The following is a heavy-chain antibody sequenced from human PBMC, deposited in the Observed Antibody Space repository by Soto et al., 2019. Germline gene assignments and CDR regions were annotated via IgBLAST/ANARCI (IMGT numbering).Heavy chain of an antibody. V-gene: IGHV1-69*01. CDR1: GGIFGSHG. J-gene: IGHJ3*01. D-gene: IGHD3-22*01. CDR3: VRDRRIYYADSHDEFGASDYEV. CDR2: FIPIFRTL. Sequence: QGQLIQSEAELKKPGSSVRVSCTASGGIFGSHGFSWVRQAPGQRLEWVGGFIPIFRTLTYTEKFQARVSIAADESSNTVYLDLSSLTSEDTAVYYCVRDRRIYYADSHDEFGASDYEVWGAGRMVSVSS.